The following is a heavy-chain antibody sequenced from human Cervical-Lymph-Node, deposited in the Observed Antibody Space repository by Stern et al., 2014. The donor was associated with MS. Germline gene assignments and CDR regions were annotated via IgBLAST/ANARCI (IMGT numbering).Heavy chain of an antibody. Sequence: VHLVESGGGLVQPGGSLRLSCAASGFTFSDYYMNWIRQAPGKGLEWVSYMSGRDGTIFYADSVRGRFTISRDNAKKSLYLQMNSLRAEDTAVYYCARAGGSKDDFWGQGTLVTVSS. CDR3: ARAGGSKDDF. J-gene: IGHJ4*02. CDR1: GFTFSDYY. CDR2: MSGRDGTI. V-gene: IGHV3-11*01. D-gene: IGHD3-10*01.